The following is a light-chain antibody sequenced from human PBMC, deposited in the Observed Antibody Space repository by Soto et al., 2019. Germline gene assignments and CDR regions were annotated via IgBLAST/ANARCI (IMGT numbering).Light chain of an antibody. V-gene: IGKV3-20*01. Sequence: EIVMTQSPATLSVSPGEIATLSCRASQSVSIKLAWYQQKPGQAPRLLIHGASSRATGIPDRFSGSGSGTDFTLTISRLEPEDFAVYYCQQYGRPFGQGTKVDIK. CDR3: QQYGRP. CDR1: QSVSIK. CDR2: GAS. J-gene: IGKJ1*01.